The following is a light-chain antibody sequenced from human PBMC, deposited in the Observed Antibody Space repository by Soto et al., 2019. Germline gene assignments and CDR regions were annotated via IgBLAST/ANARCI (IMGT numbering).Light chain of an antibody. CDR2: DVT. Sequence: QSVLTQPASVSGSPGQSITISCTGTSSVVGGYDYVSWYQQHPGKAPKLMIYDVTNRPSGVSNRFSGSKSGNTASLTISGLQAEDEADYSCISYASINTYVFGTGTKVTVL. CDR1: SSVVGGYDY. CDR3: ISYASINTYV. J-gene: IGLJ1*01. V-gene: IGLV2-14*01.